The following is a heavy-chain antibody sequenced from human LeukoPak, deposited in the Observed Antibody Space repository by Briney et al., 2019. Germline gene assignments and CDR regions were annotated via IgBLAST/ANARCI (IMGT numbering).Heavy chain of an antibody. CDR1: GFTLSSYS. CDR2: ISSSSSTI. Sequence: GGSLRLSCAASGFTLSSYSMNWVRQAPGKGLEWVSYISSSSSTIYYADSVKGRFTISRDNAKNSLYLQMNSLRAEDTAVYYCAREEDYYMDVWAKGPRSPSP. CDR3: AREEDYYMDV. V-gene: IGHV3-48*01. J-gene: IGHJ6*03.